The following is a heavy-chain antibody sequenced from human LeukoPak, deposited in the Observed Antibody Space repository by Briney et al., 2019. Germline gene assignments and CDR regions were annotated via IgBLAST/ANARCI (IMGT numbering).Heavy chain of an antibody. CDR3: ARGLCGGDCYDY. Sequence: GRSLRLSCAASGFTFSAYHMNWVRQAPGKGLEWVSSISSSSSHIYYADSVKGRFTISRDNAKNSVDLQMNSLRAEDTAVYYCARGLCGGDCYDYWGQGTLVTVSS. CDR1: GFTFSAYH. CDR2: ISSSSSHI. V-gene: IGHV3-21*01. D-gene: IGHD2-21*01. J-gene: IGHJ4*02.